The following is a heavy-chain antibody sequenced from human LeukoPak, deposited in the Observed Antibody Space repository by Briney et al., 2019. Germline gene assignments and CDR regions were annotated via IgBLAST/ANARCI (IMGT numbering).Heavy chain of an antibody. Sequence: SETLSLTCTVSGGSISSSSYYWGWIRQPPGKGLEWIGSIYYSGSTYYNPSLKSRVIMSVDTSKNQFSLKLSSVTAADTAVYYCARDRGVRITQSNALGNWFDPWGQGTLVTVSS. D-gene: IGHD3-10*01. CDR2: IYYSGST. V-gene: IGHV4-39*07. CDR3: ARDRGVRITQSNALGNWFDP. J-gene: IGHJ5*02. CDR1: GGSISSSSYY.